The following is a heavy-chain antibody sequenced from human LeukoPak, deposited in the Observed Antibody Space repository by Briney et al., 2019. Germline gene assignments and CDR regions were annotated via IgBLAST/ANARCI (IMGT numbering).Heavy chain of an antibody. J-gene: IGHJ6*03. Sequence: GGSLRLSCAASGFTFSSYSMNWVRQAPGKGLEWVSSISSSSSYIYYADSVKGRFTISRDNAKNSLYLQMNSLRAEDTAVYYCARVYYGSGSYFNYYYYMDVWGKGTTVTISS. CDR3: ARVYYGSGSYFNYYYYMDV. CDR2: ISSSSSYI. V-gene: IGHV3-21*01. CDR1: GFTFSSYS. D-gene: IGHD3-10*01.